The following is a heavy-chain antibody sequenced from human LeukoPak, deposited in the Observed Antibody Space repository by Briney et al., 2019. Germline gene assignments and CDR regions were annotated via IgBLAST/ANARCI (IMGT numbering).Heavy chain of an antibody. J-gene: IGHJ4*02. V-gene: IGHV3-23*01. CDR2: ISGSGGST. CDR3: PNWSSVVYVPGSSYTVRREGDY. CDR1: GFTFSSYA. Sequence: GGSLRLSCAASGFTFSSYAMSWVRQAPGKGLEWVSSISGSGGSTYYADSVKGRFTISRDNSKNTLYLQMNSLRAEDTAVYYCPNWSSVVYVPGSSYTVRREGDYRGQGTLVTVSS. D-gene: IGHD3-10*01.